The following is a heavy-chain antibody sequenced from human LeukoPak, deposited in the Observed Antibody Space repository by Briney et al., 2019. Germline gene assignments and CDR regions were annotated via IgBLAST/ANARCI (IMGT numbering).Heavy chain of an antibody. CDR1: GASVSGSNCY. J-gene: IGHJ4*02. V-gene: IGHV4-39*01. Sequence: SETLSLTCAVSGASVSGSNCYWGWIRQPPGKGLEWIGNIYSSGSTYYNASLQSRVTISIDTSKNQFSLRLISVTAADTAMYYCAKSGGYGLIDYWGQGTRVTVSS. CDR2: IYSSGST. D-gene: IGHD1-26*01. CDR3: AKSGGYGLIDY.